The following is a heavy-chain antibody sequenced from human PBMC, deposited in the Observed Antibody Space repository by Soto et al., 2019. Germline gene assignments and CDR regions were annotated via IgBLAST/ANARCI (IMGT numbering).Heavy chain of an antibody. CDR2: ITSSSGHI. CDR1: GFTLTTYT. Sequence: GGSLRLSCEASGFTLTTYTMNWVRQASGKGLEWVSSITSSSGHIYYADSVKGRFTISRDNARNSLYLQMNSLRAEDTAVYYCVRERGLSSFYGMDVWGQGTTVTVSS. V-gene: IGHV3-21*01. CDR3: VRERGLSSFYGMDV. D-gene: IGHD3-10*01. J-gene: IGHJ6*02.